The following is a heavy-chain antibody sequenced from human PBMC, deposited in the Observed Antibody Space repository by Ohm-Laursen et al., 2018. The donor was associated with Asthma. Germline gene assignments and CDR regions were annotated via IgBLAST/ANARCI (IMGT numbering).Heavy chain of an antibody. V-gene: IGHV3-7*01. J-gene: IGHJ4*02. Sequence: GSLRLSCTASGVAFTDSWMSWVRQLPGGSLEWVAKINPLGYEKYYMDSVRGRFTVSRDNAENSVFLQMNSLRAEDTAVYYCVRGLTVTYAFDHWGQGTLLTVSS. D-gene: IGHD4-17*01. CDR1: GVAFTDSW. CDR3: VRGLTVTYAFDH. CDR2: INPLGYEK.